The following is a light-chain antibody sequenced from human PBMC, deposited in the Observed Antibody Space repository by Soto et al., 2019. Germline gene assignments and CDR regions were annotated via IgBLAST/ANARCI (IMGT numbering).Light chain of an antibody. CDR1: QSISNW. CDR2: RAS. V-gene: IGKV1-5*03. J-gene: IGKJ2*01. CDR3: QQYNIYPLYT. Sequence: DIQMTQSPSTLSASVGDRVTITCRASQSISNWLAWYQQKPGKAPKALIYRASSLESGVPSRFSGSGSGTEFTLTISSLQPDDFATYYCQQYNIYPLYTFGQGTKLEIK.